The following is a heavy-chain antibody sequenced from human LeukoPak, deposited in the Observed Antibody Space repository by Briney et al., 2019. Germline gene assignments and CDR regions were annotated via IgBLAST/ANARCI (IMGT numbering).Heavy chain of an antibody. V-gene: IGHV1-69*01. J-gene: IGHJ2*01. CDR3: ARGFGAVWYFDL. CDR1: GGTFSSYA. D-gene: IGHD3-16*01. CDR2: IIPIFGTA. Sequence: ASVKVSCTASGGTFSSYAISWVRQAPGQGLEWMGGIIPIFGTANYAQKFQGRVTITADESTSTAYMELSSLRAEDTAVYYCARGFGAVWYFDLWGRGTLVTVSS.